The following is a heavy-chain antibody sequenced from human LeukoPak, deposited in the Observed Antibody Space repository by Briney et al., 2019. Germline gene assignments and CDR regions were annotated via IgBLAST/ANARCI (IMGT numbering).Heavy chain of an antibody. V-gene: IGHV2-5*01. D-gene: IGHD5-24*01. CDR2: IYWNDDK. Sequence: SGPTLVNPTQTLTLTCTFSGFSLSTSGVGVGWIRQPPGKALEWLALIYWNDDKRYSPSLKSRLTITKDTSKNQVVLTMTNMDPVDTATYYCAHSGGDVYKSRGYYFYYLDVWGKGTTATVSS. CDR3: AHSGGDVYKSRGYYFYYLDV. CDR1: GFSLSTSGVG. J-gene: IGHJ6*03.